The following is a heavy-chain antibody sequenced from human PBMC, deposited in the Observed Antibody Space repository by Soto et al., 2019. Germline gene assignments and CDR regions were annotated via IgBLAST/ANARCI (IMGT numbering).Heavy chain of an antibody. CDR3: ARGGYDWYFDL. D-gene: IGHD5-18*01. CDR2: FNPSGGST. CDR1: GYTFNSYY. Sequence: ASVKVSCKASGYTFNSYYIHWVQQAPGQGLEWMGIFNPSGGSTNYAQKLQGRVTLTRDTSTSTVYMELSSLRSEDTAIYYCARGGYDWYFDLWGRGTLVTAPQ. V-gene: IGHV1-46*02. J-gene: IGHJ2*01.